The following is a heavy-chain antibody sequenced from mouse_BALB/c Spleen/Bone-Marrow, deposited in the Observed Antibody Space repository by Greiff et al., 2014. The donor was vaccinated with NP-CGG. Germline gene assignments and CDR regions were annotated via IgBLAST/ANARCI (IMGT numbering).Heavy chain of an antibody. V-gene: IGHV1-14*01. CDR2: IHPYNDGT. CDR1: GYTFTSYV. Sequence: VQLQQSGPEPVKPGASVKMSCKASGYTFTSYVMHWVKQKPGQGLEWIGYIHPYNDGTKYNERFKGKATLTSDKSSSTAYMELSGLAGEGAAVYYCARTILGYYFDYWGQGTTLTVSS. CDR3: ARTILGYYFDY. J-gene: IGHJ2*01. D-gene: IGHD2-10*02.